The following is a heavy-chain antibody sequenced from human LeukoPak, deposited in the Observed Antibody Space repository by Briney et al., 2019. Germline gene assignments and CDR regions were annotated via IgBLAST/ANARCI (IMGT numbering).Heavy chain of an antibody. CDR1: GFTFSSYA. J-gene: IGHJ4*02. CDR3: ARLRESHTDY. Sequence: GGSLRLSCTASGFTFSSYAMHWVRQAPGKGLELVSAISYDGGTKFYANSVKGGFTISRANSKNTLYLQMGSLRAEDMAVYYCARLRESHTDYWGQGTLVTVSS. CDR2: ISYDGGTK. D-gene: IGHD3-16*01. V-gene: IGHV3-64*01.